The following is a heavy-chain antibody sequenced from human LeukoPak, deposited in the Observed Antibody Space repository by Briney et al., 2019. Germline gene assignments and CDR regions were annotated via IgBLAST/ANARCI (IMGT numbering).Heavy chain of an antibody. CDR2: MNPNSGNT. J-gene: IGHJ3*02. CDR3: ARGPTIFGVVIIQGDAFDI. D-gene: IGHD3-3*01. V-gene: IGHV1-8*03. Sequence: ASVKVSCKASGYTFTSCDINWVRQPTGQGLEWMGWMNPNSGNTGYAQRFQGRVTITRNTSISTAYMELSSLRSEDTAVYYCARGPTIFGVVIIQGDAFDIWGQGTMVTVSS. CDR1: GYTFTSCD.